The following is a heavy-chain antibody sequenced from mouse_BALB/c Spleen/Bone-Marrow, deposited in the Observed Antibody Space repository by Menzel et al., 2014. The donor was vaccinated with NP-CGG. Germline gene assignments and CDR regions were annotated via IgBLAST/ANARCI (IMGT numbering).Heavy chain of an antibody. D-gene: IGHD2-14*01. J-gene: IGHJ4*01. CDR1: GFNIKDTY. V-gene: IGHV14-3*02. CDR2: IDPANGNT. CDR3: ARFQVRRLLAY. Sequence: DVHLVESGAELVKPGASVKLSCTASGFNIKDTYMHWVKQRPEQGLEWIGRIDPANGNTKYDPKFQGKATIPADASSNTAYLQLSSLTSEDTAVYYCARFQVRRLLAYWGQGTSVTAPS.